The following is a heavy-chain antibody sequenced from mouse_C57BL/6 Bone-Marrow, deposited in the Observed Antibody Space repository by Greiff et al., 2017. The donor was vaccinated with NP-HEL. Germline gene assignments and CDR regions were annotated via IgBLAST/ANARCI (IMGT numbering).Heavy chain of an antibody. CDR3: ARSYYGSSPWFAY. CDR1: GFSLTSYG. D-gene: IGHD1-1*01. J-gene: IGHJ3*01. Sequence: VQRVESGPGLVQPSQSLSITCTVSGFSLTSYGVHWVRQSPGKGLEWLGVIWSGGSTDYNAAFISKLSISKDNSKSQVFFKMNSLQADDTAIYYCARSYYGSSPWFAYWGQGTLVTVSA. V-gene: IGHV2-2*01. CDR2: IWSGGST.